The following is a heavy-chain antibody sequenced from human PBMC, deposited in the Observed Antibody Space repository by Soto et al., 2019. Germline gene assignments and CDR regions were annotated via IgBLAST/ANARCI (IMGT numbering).Heavy chain of an antibody. Sequence: EVQLVESGGGLVQPGGSLRLSCAASGFTFSSYAMHWVRQAPGKGLEYVSTISSNGGSTYYANSVKGRFTISRDNSKNTLYLQMGSLRAEDMAVYYCARAGDYVWGSYRYMAGGPRFDPWGQGTLVTVSS. D-gene: IGHD3-16*02. CDR3: ARAGDYVWGSYRYMAGGPRFDP. CDR1: GFTFSSYA. J-gene: IGHJ5*02. V-gene: IGHV3-64*01. CDR2: ISSNGGST.